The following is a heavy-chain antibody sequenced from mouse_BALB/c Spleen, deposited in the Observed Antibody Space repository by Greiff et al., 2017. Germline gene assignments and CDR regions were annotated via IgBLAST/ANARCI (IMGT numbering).Heavy chain of an antibody. CDR1: GFNIKDYY. J-gene: IGHJ3*01. CDR3: SYYGSSSFAY. CDR2: IDPENGDT. D-gene: IGHD1-1*01. V-gene: IGHV14-4*02. Sequence: VQLQQSGAELVRSGASVKLSCTASGFNIKDYYMHWVKQRPEQGLEWIGWIDPENGDTEYAPKFQGKATMTADTSSNTAYLQLSSLTSEDTAVYYCSYYGSSSFAYWGQGTLVTVSA.